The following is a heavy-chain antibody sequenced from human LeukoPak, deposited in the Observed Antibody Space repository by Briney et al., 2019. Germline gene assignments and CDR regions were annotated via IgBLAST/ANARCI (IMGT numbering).Heavy chain of an antibody. V-gene: IGHV3-7*05. CDR1: GFTFSSYW. CDR3: ARVIASGYSSSWYAY. Sequence: GGSLRLSCAASGFTFSSYWMSWVSQAPGKGLEWVANIKQDGSEKYYVDSVKGRFTISRDNAKNSLYLQMNSLRAEDTAVYYCARVIASGYSSSWYAYWGQGTLVTVSS. CDR2: IKQDGSEK. D-gene: IGHD6-13*01. J-gene: IGHJ4*02.